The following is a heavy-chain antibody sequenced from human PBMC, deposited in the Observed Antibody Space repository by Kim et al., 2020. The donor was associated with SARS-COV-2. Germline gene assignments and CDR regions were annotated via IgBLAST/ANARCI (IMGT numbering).Heavy chain of an antibody. D-gene: IGHD3-10*01. J-gene: IGHJ6*02. CDR2: ISGDGGNT. CDR1: GFTFDDYA. V-gene: IGHV3-43*02. CDR3: AKDILNYYGSGSSYTPSHSYYGMDV. Sequence: GGSLRLSCAASGFTFDDYAMHWVRQAPGKGLEWVSLISGDGGNTYYADSVKGRFTISRDNSKNSLYLQMNSLRTEDTALYYCAKDILNYYGSGSSYTPSHSYYGMDVWGQGTTVTVSS.